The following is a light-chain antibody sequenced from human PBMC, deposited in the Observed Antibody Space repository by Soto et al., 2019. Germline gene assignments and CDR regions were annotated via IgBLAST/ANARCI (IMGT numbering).Light chain of an antibody. CDR2: DAS. J-gene: IGKJ4*01. CDR3: PQRSNWPLT. V-gene: IGKV3-11*01. CDR1: QSVSSY. Sequence: EIVLTQSPATLSLSPGERATLSCRASQSVSSYLAWYQQKPGQAPRLLIYDASNRATGIPTRFSGSGSGTDFTLTNSNLEPEDFAVYYCPQRSNWPLTFGGGTKGEIK.